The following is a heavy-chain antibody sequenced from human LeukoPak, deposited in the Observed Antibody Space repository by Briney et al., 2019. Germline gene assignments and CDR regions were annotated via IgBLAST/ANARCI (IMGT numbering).Heavy chain of an antibody. J-gene: IGHJ4*02. D-gene: IGHD2-21*02. CDR3: AKDPHIVVVTALVDY. V-gene: IGHV3-23*01. CDR2: ISGDGDDT. Sequence: PGGSLRLSCVASGFTFSTYAMSWVRLAPGKRLQWFSGISGDGDDTYYADSVKGRFTISRDNSKNTLYLQMNSLRAEDTAVYYCAKDPHIVVVTALVDYWGQGTLVTVSS. CDR1: GFTFSTYA.